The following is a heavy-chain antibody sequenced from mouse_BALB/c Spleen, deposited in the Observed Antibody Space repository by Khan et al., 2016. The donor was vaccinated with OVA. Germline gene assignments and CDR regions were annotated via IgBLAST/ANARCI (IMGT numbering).Heavy chain of an antibody. CDR1: GYIFTNYW. CDR2: IFPGNSDT. J-gene: IGHJ3*01. V-gene: IGHV1-5*01. CDR3: TRAGYGAFAY. D-gene: IGHD1-1*01. Sequence: IQLVQSGTVLARPGASVKMSCKTSGYIFTNYWMHWVKQRPGQGREWIGGIFPGNSDTDYNQNFKEKAKLTAVTSASTSYMEVSSLSSADSAVYYCTRAGYGAFAYWGQGTLVTVSP.